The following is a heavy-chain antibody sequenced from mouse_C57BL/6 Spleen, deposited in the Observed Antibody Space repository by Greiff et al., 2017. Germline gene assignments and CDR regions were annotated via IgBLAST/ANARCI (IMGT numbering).Heavy chain of an antibody. V-gene: IGHV14-3*01. CDR1: GFNIKNTY. J-gene: IGHJ3*01. D-gene: IGHD4-1*01. CDR2: IDPANGNT. CDR3: AKPKGTGTPGFAY. Sequence: VQLQQSVAELVRPGASVKLSCTASGFNIKNTYMHWVKQRPEQGLEWIGRIDPANGNTKSAPKFQGKATITADTSSNTAYLQLSSLTSEYTAIYYGAKPKGTGTPGFAYWGQGTLVTVSA.